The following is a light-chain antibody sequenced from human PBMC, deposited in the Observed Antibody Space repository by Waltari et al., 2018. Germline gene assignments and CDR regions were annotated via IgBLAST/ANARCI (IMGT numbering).Light chain of an antibody. Sequence: EIVLTQSPGILSLSPGERATLSCRASQSVSRALAWYQQKPGQAPRLLIYGASNRATGIPDRFSGGGSGTDFSLTISRLEPEDFAVYYCQHYVRLPATFGQGTMVEIK. CDR2: GAS. CDR1: QSVSRA. V-gene: IGKV3-20*01. J-gene: IGKJ1*01. CDR3: QHYVRLPAT.